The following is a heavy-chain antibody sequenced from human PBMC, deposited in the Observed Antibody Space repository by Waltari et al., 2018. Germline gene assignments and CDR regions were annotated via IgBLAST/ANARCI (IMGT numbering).Heavy chain of an antibody. CDR2: ISGSGGST. Sequence: EVQLLESGGGLVQPGGSLRLSCAASGFTFSSYAMSWVRQAPGKGLEWVSAISGSGGSTYYADSVKGRFTISRDNSKNTLYLQMNSLRAEDTAVYYCAKVFLRSPIVVGATIRGRYFQHWGQGTLVTVSS. V-gene: IGHV3-23*01. CDR1: GFTFSSYA. D-gene: IGHD1-26*01. J-gene: IGHJ1*01. CDR3: AKVFLRSPIVVGATIRGRYFQH.